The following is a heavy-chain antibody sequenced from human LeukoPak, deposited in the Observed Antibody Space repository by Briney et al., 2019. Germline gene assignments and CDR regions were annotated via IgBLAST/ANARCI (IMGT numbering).Heavy chain of an antibody. CDR2: IGSSDNRI. CDR1: GFTLNDYY. CDR3: AREIVAGTFDY. V-gene: IGHV3-11*01. J-gene: IGHJ4*02. Sequence: GGSLRLSCGASGFTLNDYYMSWIRQAPGKGLEWVSDIGSSDNRISYADSVKGRFTISRDIAKNSLYLQVNSLRAEDTAVYYCAREIVAGTFDYWGQGTLVTVSS. D-gene: IGHD6-19*01.